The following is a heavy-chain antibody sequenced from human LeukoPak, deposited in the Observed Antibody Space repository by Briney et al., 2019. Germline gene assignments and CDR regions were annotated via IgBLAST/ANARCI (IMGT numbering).Heavy chain of an antibody. J-gene: IGHJ4*02. Sequence: PGGPLRLSCAASEFTFSSYAMNWARQAPGRGLGWVSAITARGSTYYADSVKGRFTISRDNSKNTLFLQMNSLRAADTAIYYCAKRGAAAATWLDYWGQGTLVTVSS. V-gene: IGHV3-23*01. D-gene: IGHD6-13*01. CDR3: AKRGAAAATWLDY. CDR2: ITARGST. CDR1: EFTFSSYA.